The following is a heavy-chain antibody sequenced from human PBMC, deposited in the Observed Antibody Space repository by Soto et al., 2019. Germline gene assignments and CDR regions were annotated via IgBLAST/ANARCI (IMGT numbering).Heavy chain of an antibody. CDR2: VNPSSGHT. CDR3: VRLFYYGSGSWVE. V-gene: IGHV1-8*01. CDR1: GYTFTSYD. J-gene: IGHJ1*01. D-gene: IGHD3-10*01. Sequence: QVQLVQSGSAVKKPGASVKVSCKASGYTFTSYDINWVRQATGQGLEWMGWVNPSSGHTGYAQKFQGRLTMTRNTSVSTAYMELSSLTSGDTDVYYCVRLFYYGSGSWVEWGQGTLVTVSS.